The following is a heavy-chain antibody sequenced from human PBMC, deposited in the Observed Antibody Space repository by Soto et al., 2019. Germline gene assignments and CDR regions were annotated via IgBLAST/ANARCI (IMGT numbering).Heavy chain of an antibody. J-gene: IGHJ6*02. Sequence: QITLKESGPTLVKPTQTLTLTCTFSGFSLSTIGVGVGWIRQPPGKALEWLALIYWDDDKRYSPSLKSRLTVPKDTSKNHVVLTMTNMDPVDTATYYCVQSRCGGDCLQSYSSHSYYGLDVWGQGTTVTVSS. CDR1: GFSLSTIGVG. V-gene: IGHV2-5*02. D-gene: IGHD2-21*02. CDR3: VQSRCGGDCLQSYSSHSYYGLDV. CDR2: IYWDDDK.